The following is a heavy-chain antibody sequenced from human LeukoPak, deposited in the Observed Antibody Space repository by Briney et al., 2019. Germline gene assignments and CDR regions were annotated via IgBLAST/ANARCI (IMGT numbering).Heavy chain of an antibody. D-gene: IGHD3-10*01. CDR3: AEAYGSGSYYPDY. CDR2: ISGSGTST. J-gene: IGHJ4*02. Sequence: GGSLRLSCAASGFTFSSYAMNWVRQAPGKGLEWVSTISGSGTSTYYADSVKGRFTISRDNSKNTLYLQMNSLRAEDTAIYYCAEAYGSGSYYPDYWGQGTLVTVSS. CDR1: GFTFSSYA. V-gene: IGHV3-23*01.